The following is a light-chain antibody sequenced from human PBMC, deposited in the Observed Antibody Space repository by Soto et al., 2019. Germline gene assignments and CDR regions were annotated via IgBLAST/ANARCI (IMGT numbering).Light chain of an antibody. CDR2: GNS. Sequence: QSVLTHPPSVSGAPGQRVTISCTGSSSNIGAGYDVHWYQQRPGTAPKLLIYGNSNRPSGVPDRFSGSKSGTSASLAITGLQAEDEADYYCQSYDSSLSVVFGGGTKVTVL. V-gene: IGLV1-40*01. CDR3: QSYDSSLSVV. CDR1: SSNIGAGYD. J-gene: IGLJ2*01.